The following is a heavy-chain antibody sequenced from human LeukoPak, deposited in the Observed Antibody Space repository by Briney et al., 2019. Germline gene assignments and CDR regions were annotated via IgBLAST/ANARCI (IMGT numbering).Heavy chain of an antibody. D-gene: IGHD4-23*01. Sequence: SETLSLTCTVSGGFFSRYYWIWMREPRGKGLEWIGYIYHSGSTDYNPSIKSRVTISVDTSKSQYSLKLTSVTAADTAVYYCATLTTVVTAYYFDYWGQGTLVTVSS. CDR3: ATLTTVVTAYYFDY. V-gene: IGHV4-4*09. CDR1: GGFFSRYY. CDR2: IYHSGST. J-gene: IGHJ4*02.